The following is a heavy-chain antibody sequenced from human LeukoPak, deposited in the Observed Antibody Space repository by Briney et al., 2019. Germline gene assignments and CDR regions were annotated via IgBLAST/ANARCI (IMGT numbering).Heavy chain of an antibody. CDR1: GGSVSSGSNY. J-gene: IGHJ2*01. D-gene: IGHD3-10*01. Sequence: SETLSLTCTVSGGSVSSGSNYWSWIRQPPGKGLEWIGYIYYSGSTNYNPSLKSRVTISVDTSKNQFSLKLSSVTAADTAVYYCARSIRYYGSGSYYQRYWYFDLWGRGTLVTVSS. CDR3: ARSIRYYGSGSYYQRYWYFDL. CDR2: IYYSGST. V-gene: IGHV4-61*01.